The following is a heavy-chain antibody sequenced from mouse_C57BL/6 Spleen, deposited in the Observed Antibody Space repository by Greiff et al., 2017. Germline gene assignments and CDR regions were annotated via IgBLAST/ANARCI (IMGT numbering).Heavy chain of an antibody. CDR1: GFTFSSYA. D-gene: IGHD4-1*01. V-gene: IGHV5-4*01. CDR3: ARGGTGTTFDY. J-gene: IGHJ2*01. CDR2: ISDGGSYT. Sequence: EVHLVESGGGLVKPGGSLKLSCAASGFTFSSYAMSWVRQTPEKRLEWVATISDGGSYTYYPDNVKGRFTISRDNAKNNLYLQMSHLKSEDTAMYYCARGGTGTTFDYWGQGTTLTVSS.